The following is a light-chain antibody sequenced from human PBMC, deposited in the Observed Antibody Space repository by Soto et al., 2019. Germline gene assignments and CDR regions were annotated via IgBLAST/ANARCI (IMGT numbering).Light chain of an antibody. Sequence: EIVLTQTPGTLSLSPGERATLSCRASQAVSNSYLAWYQQKPGQAPRLLIYGASYRATGIPDRFSGSGSGTDFTLTISRLEPEDFAVYYCQQYGVSRFTFGPGTKVDLK. CDR3: QQYGVSRFT. V-gene: IGKV3-20*01. CDR1: QAVSNSY. J-gene: IGKJ3*01. CDR2: GAS.